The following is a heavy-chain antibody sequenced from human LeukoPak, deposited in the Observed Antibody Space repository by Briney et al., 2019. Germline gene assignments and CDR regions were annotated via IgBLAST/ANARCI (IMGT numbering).Heavy chain of an antibody. CDR1: GFTFSSYS. J-gene: IGHJ4*02. Sequence: GGSLRLFCAASGFTFSSYSMNWVRQAPGKGLEWVSSISSSSSYIYYADSVKGRFTISRDNAKNSLYLQMNSLRAEDTAVYYCARESAAATFDYWGQGTLVTVSS. CDR2: ISSSSSYI. D-gene: IGHD6-13*01. V-gene: IGHV3-21*01. CDR3: ARESAAATFDY.